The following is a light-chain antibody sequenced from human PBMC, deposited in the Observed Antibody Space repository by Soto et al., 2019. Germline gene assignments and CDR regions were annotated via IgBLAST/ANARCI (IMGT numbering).Light chain of an antibody. J-gene: IGLJ1*01. CDR3: TSYTSSSTPYV. Sequence: QSVLTQPASLSGSPAQSTTISCAGTSSDVGGYTYVSWYQQHPGKAPKLMIYDVSNRPSGVSNRFSGSKSGNTASLTISGLQAEDEADYYCTSYTSSSTPYVFGGGT. V-gene: IGLV2-14*01. CDR1: SSDVGGYTY. CDR2: DVS.